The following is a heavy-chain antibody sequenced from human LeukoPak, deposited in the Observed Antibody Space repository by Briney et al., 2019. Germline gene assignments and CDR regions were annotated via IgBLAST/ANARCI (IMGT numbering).Heavy chain of an antibody. CDR2: IYYSGST. D-gene: IGHD6-13*01. Sequence: SETLSLTCTVSGGSISSYYWSWIRQPPGKGLEWIGYIYYSGSTNYNPSLKSRVTISMDTSKNQLSLRLSSVTAADTAVYYCARGLYSGTWPDYWGQGTLVTVSS. J-gene: IGHJ4*02. V-gene: IGHV4-59*08. CDR1: GGSISSYY. CDR3: ARGLYSGTWPDY.